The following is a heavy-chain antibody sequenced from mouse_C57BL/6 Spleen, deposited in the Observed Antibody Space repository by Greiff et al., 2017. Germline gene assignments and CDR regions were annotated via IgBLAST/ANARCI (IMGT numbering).Heavy chain of an antibody. J-gene: IGHJ2*01. CDR2: IYPGDGDT. CDR1: GYAFSSSW. V-gene: IGHV1-82*01. CDR3: AREGSYGVDY. D-gene: IGHD1-1*02. Sequence: VQLQESGPELVKPGASVKISCKASGYAFSSSWMNWVKQRPGKGLEWIGRIYPGDGDTNYNGKFKGKATLTADKSASTAYMQLSSLTSEDSAVYFCAREGSYGVDYWGQGTTLTVSS.